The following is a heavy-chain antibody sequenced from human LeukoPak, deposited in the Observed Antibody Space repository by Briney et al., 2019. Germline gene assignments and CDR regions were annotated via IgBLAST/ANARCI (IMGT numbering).Heavy chain of an antibody. CDR3: AHYSYYDSSGYYLDY. CDR2: IYWDDDK. J-gene: IGHJ4*02. Sequence: SGPTLVKPTQTLTLNCTFSGFSLSTSGVGVGWIRQPPGKALEWLALIYWDDDKRYSPSLKSRLTITKDTSKNQVVLTMTNMDPVDTATYYCAHYSYYDSSGYYLDYWGQGTLVTVSS. CDR1: GFSLSTSGVG. V-gene: IGHV2-5*02. D-gene: IGHD3-22*01.